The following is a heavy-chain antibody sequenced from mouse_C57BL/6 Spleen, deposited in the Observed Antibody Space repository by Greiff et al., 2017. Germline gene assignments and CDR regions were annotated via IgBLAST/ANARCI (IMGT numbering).Heavy chain of an antibody. CDR3: ARGRTVVGPYAMDY. D-gene: IGHD1-1*01. Sequence: QVQLQQPGAELVRPGTSVKLSCKASGYTFTSYWMHWVKQRPGQGLEWIGVIDPSDSYTNYNQKFKGKATLTVDNSSSTAYMQLSSLTSEDSAVYYCARGRTVVGPYAMDYWGQGTSVTVSS. CDR1: GYTFTSYW. CDR2: IDPSDSYT. J-gene: IGHJ4*01. V-gene: IGHV1-59*01.